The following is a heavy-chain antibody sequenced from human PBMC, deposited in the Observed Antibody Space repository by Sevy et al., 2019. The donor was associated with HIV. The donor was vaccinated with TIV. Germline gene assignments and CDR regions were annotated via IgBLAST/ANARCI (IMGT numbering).Heavy chain of an antibody. V-gene: IGHV1-18*01. CDR3: ARDRDYDYIWGTFPYRDY. Sequence: ASVKVSCKASGYTFTSYGISWVRQAPGQGLEWMGWISAYKGNTNYAQKFQGRVTMTTDTSTFTAHMELRSLRYDDTAVYYCARDRDYDYIWGTFPYRDYWGQGTLVTVSS. CDR1: GYTFTSYG. J-gene: IGHJ4*02. CDR2: ISAYKGNT. D-gene: IGHD3-16*01.